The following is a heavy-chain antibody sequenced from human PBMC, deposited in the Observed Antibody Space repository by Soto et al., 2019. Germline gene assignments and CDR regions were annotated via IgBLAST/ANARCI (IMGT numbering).Heavy chain of an antibody. Sequence: KSGGSLRLSCAASGFTFSNAWMSWVRQAPGKGLEWVGRIKSKTDGGTTDYAAPVKGRFTISRDDSKNTLYLQMNSLKTEDTAVYYCTTVFVWGSYRPQLFDYWGQGTLVTVSS. J-gene: IGHJ4*02. D-gene: IGHD3-16*02. V-gene: IGHV3-15*01. CDR1: GFTFSNAW. CDR2: IKSKTDGGTT. CDR3: TTVFVWGSYRPQLFDY.